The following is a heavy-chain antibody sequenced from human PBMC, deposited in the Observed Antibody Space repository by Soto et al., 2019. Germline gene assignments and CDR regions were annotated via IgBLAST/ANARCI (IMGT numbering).Heavy chain of an antibody. V-gene: IGHV4-39*01. J-gene: IGHJ6*02. CDR3: ARQSVEVRGVSIYYGMDV. Sequence: SETLSLTCTVSGGSISSSSYYWGWIRQPPGKGLEWIGSIYYSGSTYYNPSLKSRVTISVDTSKNQFSLKLSSVTAADTAVYYCARQSVEVRGVSIYYGMDVWGQGTTVTVSS. CDR1: GGSISSSSYY. CDR2: IYYSGST. D-gene: IGHD3-10*01.